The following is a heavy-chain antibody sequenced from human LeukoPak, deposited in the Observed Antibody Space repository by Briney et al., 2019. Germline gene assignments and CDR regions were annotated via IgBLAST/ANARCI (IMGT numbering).Heavy chain of an antibody. CDR3: ARGLRVIDY. D-gene: IGHD3-16*02. CDR1: GGSFSGYY. CDR2: INHSGST. V-gene: IGHV4-34*01. Sequence: KPSETLSLTCAVYGGSFSGYYWSWIRQPPGKGLEWIGEINHSGSTNYNPSLKSRVTISVDTSKNQFSLKLSSVTAADTAVYYCARGLRVIDYWGQGTLVTVSS. J-gene: IGHJ4*02.